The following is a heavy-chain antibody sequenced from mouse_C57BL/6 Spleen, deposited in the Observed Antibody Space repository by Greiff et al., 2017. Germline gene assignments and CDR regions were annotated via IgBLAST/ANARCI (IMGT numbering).Heavy chain of an antibody. CDR2: LYPRSGNT. J-gene: IGHJ2*01. CDR1: GYTFTSYG. CDR3: AREEGLLRYYFDD. V-gene: IGHV1-81*01. Sequence: QVQLQQSGAELARPGASVKLSCKASGYTFTSYGISWVKQRTGQGLAWIGELYPRSGNTYYTEKFKGKAPLTADQSSSTSYMEVRSLTSEDSAVFFCAREEGLLRYYFDDWGQGTTLTVSS. D-gene: IGHD1-1*01.